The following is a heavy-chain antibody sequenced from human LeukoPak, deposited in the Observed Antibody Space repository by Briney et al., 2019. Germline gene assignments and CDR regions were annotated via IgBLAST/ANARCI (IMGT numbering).Heavy chain of an antibody. J-gene: IGHJ4*02. Sequence: GGSLRLSCAASGFTFSHHNMNWVRQVPGKGLESVSYISSIGNTIYYADSVKGRFTISRDNAHGSLYLQMNSLRVEDTAIYYCARDLYYGSASPRLDYWGQGTLVTVSS. V-gene: IGHV3-48*01. CDR1: GFTFSHHN. CDR3: ARDLYYGSASPRLDY. D-gene: IGHD3-10*01. CDR2: ISSIGNTI.